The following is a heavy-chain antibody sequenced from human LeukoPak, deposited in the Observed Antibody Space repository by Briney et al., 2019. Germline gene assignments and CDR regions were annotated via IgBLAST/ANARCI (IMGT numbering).Heavy chain of an antibody. D-gene: IGHD6-19*01. Sequence: GGSLRLSCAASGFTFGSYWMSWVRQAPGKGLEGVAVISYDGSNKYYADSVKGRFTISRDNSKNTLYLQMNSLRAEDTAVYYCARDGQWLTYYGMDVWGQGTTVTVSS. V-gene: IGHV3-30-3*01. CDR2: ISYDGSNK. CDR1: GFTFGSYW. J-gene: IGHJ6*02. CDR3: ARDGQWLTYYGMDV.